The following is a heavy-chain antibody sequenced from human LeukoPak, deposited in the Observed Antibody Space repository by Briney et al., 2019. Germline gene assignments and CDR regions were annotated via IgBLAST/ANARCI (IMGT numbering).Heavy chain of an antibody. D-gene: IGHD2-15*01. CDR1: GFTFSSYG. J-gene: IGHJ4*02. Sequence: GGSLRLSCAASGFTFSSYGMHWVRQAPGKGLEWVAFIRYDGSNKYYADSVKGRFTISRDNSKNTLYLQMNSLRAEDTAVYYCAKSLQPQPDIVVVVAAPLGYWGQGTLVTVSS. V-gene: IGHV3-30*02. CDR2: IRYDGSNK. CDR3: AKSLQPQPDIVVVVAAPLGY.